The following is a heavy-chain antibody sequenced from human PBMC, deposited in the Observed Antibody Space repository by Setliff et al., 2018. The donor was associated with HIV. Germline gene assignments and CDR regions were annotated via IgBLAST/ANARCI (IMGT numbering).Heavy chain of an antibody. D-gene: IGHD1-26*01. J-gene: IGHJ3*02. V-gene: IGHV4-61*09. CDR3: AKTSVGATGLYAFDI. CDR1: GGSIGSGSHY. CDR2: IYTTGST. Sequence: PSETLSLTCTVSGGSIGSGSHYWSWIRQPAGKGLEWIGHIYTTGSTNYNPSLKSRVTISEDTSNNQFSLRLTSMTAADTAVYYCAKTSVGATGLYAFDIWGQGTMVT.